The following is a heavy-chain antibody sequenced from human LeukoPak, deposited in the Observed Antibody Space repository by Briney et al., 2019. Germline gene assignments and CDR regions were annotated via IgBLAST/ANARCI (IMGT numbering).Heavy chain of an antibody. Sequence: PEGSLRLSCTTSGFSFGDYAVSWVRQAPGMGLEWVSFIRTKYYGGAAEYAASVKGRFTVSRDDSKSIAYLQITSLKTEDTAVYYCTRTPGDAFHPGGYYFDYWGRGTLVTVSS. D-gene: IGHD5-24*01. V-gene: IGHV3-49*04. CDR2: IRTKYYGGAA. J-gene: IGHJ4*02. CDR1: GFSFGDYA. CDR3: TRTPGDAFHPGGYYFDY.